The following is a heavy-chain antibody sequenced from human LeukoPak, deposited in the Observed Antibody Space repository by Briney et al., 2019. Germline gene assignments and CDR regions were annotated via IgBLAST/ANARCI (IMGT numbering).Heavy chain of an antibody. CDR3: AKGGYSGYESWFDP. J-gene: IGHJ5*02. V-gene: IGHV3-30*18. CDR1: GFTFSSYG. Sequence: GGSLRLSCAASGFTFSSYGMHWVRQAPGKGLEWVAVISHDGSNKYYADSVKGRFTISRDNSKNTLYLQMNSLRAEDTALYYCAKGGYSGYESWFDPWGQGTLVTVSS. D-gene: IGHD5-12*01. CDR2: ISHDGSNK.